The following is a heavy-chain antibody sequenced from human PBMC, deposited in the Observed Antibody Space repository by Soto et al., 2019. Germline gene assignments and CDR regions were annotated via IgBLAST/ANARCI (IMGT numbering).Heavy chain of an antibody. CDR1: GFTFSSYW. V-gene: IGHV3-7*01. CDR2: IKQDGSEK. J-gene: IGHJ4*02. CDR3: ARDRLGGYSYGYGGELDY. D-gene: IGHD5-18*01. Sequence: GGSLRLSCAASGFTFSSYWMSWVRQAPGKGLEWVANIKQDGSEKYYVDSVKGRFTISRDNAQNSLYLQVNSLRAEDTAVYYCARDRLGGYSYGYGGELDYWGQGTLVTVSS.